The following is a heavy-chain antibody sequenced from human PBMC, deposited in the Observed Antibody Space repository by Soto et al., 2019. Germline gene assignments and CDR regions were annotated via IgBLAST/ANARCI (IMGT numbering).Heavy chain of an antibody. J-gene: IGHJ6*03. CDR1: GFTFSSYG. CDR2: IWYDGSNK. V-gene: IGHV3-33*01. CDR3: ARDRIGYYYYMDV. Sequence: GGSLRLSCAASGFTFSSYGMHWVRQDPGKGLEWVAVIWYDGSNKYYADSVKGRFTISRDNSKNTLYLQMNSLRAEDTAVYYCARDRIGYYYYMDVWGKGTTVTVSS.